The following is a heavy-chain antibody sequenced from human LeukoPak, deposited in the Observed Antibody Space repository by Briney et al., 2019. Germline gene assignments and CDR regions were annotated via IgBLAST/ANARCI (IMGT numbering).Heavy chain of an antibody. CDR3: ARDSSSWYPNSYYYMDV. CDR2: IIPIFGTA. J-gene: IGHJ6*03. CDR1: GGTFSSYA. Sequence: ASVKVSCKASGGTFSSYAISWVRQAPGQGLEWMGGIIPIFGTANYAQKFQGRVTITADESTSTAYMELSSLRSEDTAVYYCARDSSSWYPNSYYYMDVWGKGTTVTVSS. V-gene: IGHV1-69*13. D-gene: IGHD6-13*01.